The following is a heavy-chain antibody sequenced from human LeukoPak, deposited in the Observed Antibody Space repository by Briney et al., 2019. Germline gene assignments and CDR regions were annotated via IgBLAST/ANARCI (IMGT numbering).Heavy chain of an antibody. V-gene: IGHV3-21*01. CDR1: GFTFSSYS. CDR2: ISSSSSYI. CDR3: ARVFRTGGAFDY. J-gene: IGHJ4*02. Sequence: PGGSLRLSCAASGFTFSSYSMNWVRQAPGKGLEWVSSISSSSSYIYYADSVKGRFTISRDNAKNSLYLQMNSLRAEDTAVYYCARVFRTGGAFDYWGQGTLVTASS. D-gene: IGHD3-16*01.